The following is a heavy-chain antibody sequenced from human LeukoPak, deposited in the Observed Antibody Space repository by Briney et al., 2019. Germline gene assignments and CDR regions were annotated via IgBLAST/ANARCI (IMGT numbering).Heavy chain of an antibody. CDR1: GGSFSGYY. J-gene: IGHJ3*02. CDR3: AREKYQLLLRAFDI. CDR2: INHSGST. V-gene: IGHV4-34*01. Sequence: PSETLSLTCAVYGGSFSGYYWSWIRQPPGKGLEWIGEINHSGSTNYNPPLKSRVTISVDTSKNQFSLKLSSATAADTAVYYCAREKYQLLLRAFDIWGQGTVVTVSS. D-gene: IGHD2-2*01.